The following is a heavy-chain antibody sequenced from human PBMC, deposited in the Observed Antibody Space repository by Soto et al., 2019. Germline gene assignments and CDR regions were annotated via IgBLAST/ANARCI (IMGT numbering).Heavy chain of an antibody. CDR2: ITGSGNRT. CDR3: ARDGIVGVRTFDY. V-gene: IGHV3-23*01. D-gene: IGHD1-26*01. J-gene: IGHJ4*02. CDR1: GFTFILYA. Sequence: WGSLRLSCAASGFTFILYAMSCVRHSPGKGLEWVSAITGSGNRTYYADSVKGRFTISRDQTKNTLYLQMNSLRSEDTATYYCARDGIVGVRTFDYWGQGSLVTVSS.